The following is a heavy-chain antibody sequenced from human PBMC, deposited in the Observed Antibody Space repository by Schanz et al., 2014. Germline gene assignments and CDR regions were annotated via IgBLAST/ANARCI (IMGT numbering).Heavy chain of an antibody. J-gene: IGHJ4*02. V-gene: IGHV4-39*02. D-gene: IGHD5-12*01. Sequence: QLQLQESGPGLVKPSETLSLTCTVSGGSISSSSYYWGWIRQPPGKGLEWIGSIYYSGSTYYNPPLKSRVTIPVDTAKTHFPLNPPSLTAADTAVYYCAGYEMATITFDYWGQGTLVTVSS. CDR2: IYYSGST. CDR3: AGYEMATITFDY. CDR1: GGSISSSSYY.